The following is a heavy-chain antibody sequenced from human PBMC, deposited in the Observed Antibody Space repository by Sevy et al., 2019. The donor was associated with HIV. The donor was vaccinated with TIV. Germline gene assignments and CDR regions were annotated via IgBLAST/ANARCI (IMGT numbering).Heavy chain of an antibody. J-gene: IGHJ3*01. D-gene: IGHD3-10*01. CDR3: ARGGSDAFDF. CDR1: GFNLRTYD. Sequence: GGSLRLSCAASGFNLRTYDMHWVRQAPGKGLEWVSAIGTAGDTSYPASVEGRFTISRDNARNSLHLQMNNLGVGDTAMYFCARGGSDAFDFWGRGAMVTVSS. CDR2: IGTAGDT. V-gene: IGHV3-13*01.